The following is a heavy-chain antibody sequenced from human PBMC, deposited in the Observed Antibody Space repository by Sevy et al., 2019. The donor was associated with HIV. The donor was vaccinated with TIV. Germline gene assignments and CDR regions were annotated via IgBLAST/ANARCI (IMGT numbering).Heavy chain of an antibody. CDR1: GFTLTNEF. D-gene: IGHD4-17*01. CDR2: IKQDGSEK. J-gene: IGHJ4*02. CDR3: ARAPEYGDYVYYFDY. Sequence: GESLKISCAVSGFTLTNEFFSWVRQAPGKGLEWVANIKQDGSEKYYVDSVKGRFTISRDNAKNSLYLQMNSLRAEDTAVYYCARAPEYGDYVYYFDYWGQGTLVTVSS. V-gene: IGHV3-7*01.